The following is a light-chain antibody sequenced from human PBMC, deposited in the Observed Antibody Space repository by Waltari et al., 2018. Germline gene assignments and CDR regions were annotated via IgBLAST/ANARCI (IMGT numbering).Light chain of an antibody. CDR1: SRDVGGYNY. Sequence: QSALTQPRSVSGSPGQSVTISCTGTSRDVGGYNYVSWYQQPPGKAPKLMVYDVSKRPAGVPDRFSGSKSGNTASLTISGLQAEDEADYYCCSYAGSYTLYVFGTGTKVTVL. J-gene: IGLJ1*01. CDR3: CSYAGSYTLYV. V-gene: IGLV2-11*01. CDR2: DVS.